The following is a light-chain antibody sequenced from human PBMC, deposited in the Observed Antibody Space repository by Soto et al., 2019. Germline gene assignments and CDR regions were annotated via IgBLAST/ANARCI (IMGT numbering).Light chain of an antibody. V-gene: IGLV2-23*01. CDR2: GGS. CDR1: SSDVGSYNL. Sequence: QSVLTQPASVSGSPGQSITISCTGTSSDVGSYNLVSWYQQHPDKAPKLMIYGGSKRPSGVSNRFSGSKSGNTASLTISGLQAEDEADYYCCSYAGSSTWVFGGGTKLTVL. CDR3: CSYAGSSTWV. J-gene: IGLJ3*02.